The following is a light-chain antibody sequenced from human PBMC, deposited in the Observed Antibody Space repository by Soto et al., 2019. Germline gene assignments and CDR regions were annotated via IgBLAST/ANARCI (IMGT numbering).Light chain of an antibody. Sequence: QSALTQPRSVSGSPGQSVTISCTGTSGDVGAYDRVSWYQHHPTKAPKLIIYDVTNRPSGVPYRFSGSKSGSTASLTISGLQAADEADYYCCSHAGGSSWVFGGGTKLTVL. CDR1: SGDVGAYDR. CDR2: DVT. CDR3: CSHAGGSSWV. J-gene: IGLJ3*02. V-gene: IGLV2-11*01.